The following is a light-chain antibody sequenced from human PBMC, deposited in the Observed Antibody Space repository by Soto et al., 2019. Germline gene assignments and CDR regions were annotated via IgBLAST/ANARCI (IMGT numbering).Light chain of an antibody. V-gene: IGKV1-8*01. Sequence: IRMTHSPSSSSASTGDRVTITCRSRHVSSSYLAWYQQKPGKAPKLLIYAASTLQSGVPSRFSGSGSGTDFTLTIDRLQSEDFATYYCQHSCSDHITFGQGTRLEI. J-gene: IGKJ5*01. CDR2: AAS. CDR3: QHSCSDHIT. CDR1: HVSSSY.